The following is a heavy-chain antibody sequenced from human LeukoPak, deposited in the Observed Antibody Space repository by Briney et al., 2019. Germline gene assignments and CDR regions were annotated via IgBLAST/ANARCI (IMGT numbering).Heavy chain of an antibody. D-gene: IGHD1-26*01. Sequence: GGSLRLSCAASGFTFSSYDMHWVRQAPGKGLEWVALILYDGSNKNYADSVNGRSTISRDNSKNTVYLQMNSLRAEDTAVYYCAKATPILGAAAYYFDYWGQGTLVTVSS. V-gene: IGHV3-30*18. J-gene: IGHJ4*02. CDR2: ILYDGSNK. CDR3: AKATPILGAAAYYFDY. CDR1: GFTFSSYD.